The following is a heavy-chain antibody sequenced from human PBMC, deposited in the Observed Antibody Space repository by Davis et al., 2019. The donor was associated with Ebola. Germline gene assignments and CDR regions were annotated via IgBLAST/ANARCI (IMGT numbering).Heavy chain of an antibody. D-gene: IGHD4-17*01. J-gene: IGHJ6*02. Sequence: GGSLRLSCAASGFTFSSYEMNWVRQAPGKGLEWVSYISSSGSTIYYADSVKGRFTISRDNAKNSLYLQMNSLRAEDTAVYYCARDSPGPYGEGYYYGMDVWGQGTTVTVSS. CDR3: ARDSPGPYGEGYYYGMDV. CDR1: GFTFSSYE. V-gene: IGHV3-48*03. CDR2: ISSSGSTI.